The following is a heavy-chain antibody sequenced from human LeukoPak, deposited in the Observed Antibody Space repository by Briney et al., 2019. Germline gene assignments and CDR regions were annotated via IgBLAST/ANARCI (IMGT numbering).Heavy chain of an antibody. V-gene: IGHV3-66*04. CDR1: GITVGTNY. CDR3: ARLHYDVLTGPFDY. J-gene: IGHJ4*02. D-gene: IGHD3-9*01. Sequence: PGGSLRLSCVASGITVGTNYMSWVRQAPGKGLEWVSIIYSGGATYYADSVKGRFTISRENSKNTLWLQMNSLRAEDTAVYYCARLHYDVLTGPFDYWGRGTLVTVSS. CDR2: IYSGGAT.